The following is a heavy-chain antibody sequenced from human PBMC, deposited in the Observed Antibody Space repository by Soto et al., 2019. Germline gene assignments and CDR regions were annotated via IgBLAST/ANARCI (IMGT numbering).Heavy chain of an antibody. D-gene: IGHD2-21*02. V-gene: IGHV1-69*12. CDR3: ASSGFELTAIRFAFDI. CDR1: GGTFSSYA. Sequence: QVQLVQSGAEVKKPGSSVKVSCKASGGTFSSYAISWVRQAPGQGLEWMGGIIPIFGTANYAQKFQGRVTITADESTSTAYMELSSLRSEDTAVYYCASSGFELTAIRFAFDIWGQGTMVTVSS. J-gene: IGHJ3*02. CDR2: IIPIFGTA.